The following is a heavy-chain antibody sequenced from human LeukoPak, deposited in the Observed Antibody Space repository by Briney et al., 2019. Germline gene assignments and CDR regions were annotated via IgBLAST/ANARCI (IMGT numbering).Heavy chain of an antibody. Sequence: GGSLRLSCAASGFTFSTYNMNWVRQAPGKGLEWVSHVTSSSTNIYYADSVKGRFTISRDNAKNAQSLQMNSLRDEDTAVYYCATSGNYYLKYWGQGTLVTVSS. V-gene: IGHV3-48*02. CDR1: GFTFSTYN. CDR2: VTSSSTNI. D-gene: IGHD1-26*01. J-gene: IGHJ4*02. CDR3: ATSGNYYLKY.